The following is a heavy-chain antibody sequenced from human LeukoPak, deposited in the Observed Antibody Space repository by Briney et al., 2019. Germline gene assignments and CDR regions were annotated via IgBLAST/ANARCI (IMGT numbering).Heavy chain of an antibody. CDR2: IYYTGST. CDR1: GGSISSSSYY. D-gene: IGHD6-19*01. Sequence: SETLSLTCTVSGGSISSSSYYWGWIRQPPGKGLESIGNIYYTGSTYYNPSLKSRVTMSADTSKNQFSLKLSSVTAADTAVYYCARAETYSSGWYDAFFDYWGQGTLVTVSS. V-gene: IGHV4-39*07. CDR3: ARAETYSSGWYDAFFDY. J-gene: IGHJ4*02.